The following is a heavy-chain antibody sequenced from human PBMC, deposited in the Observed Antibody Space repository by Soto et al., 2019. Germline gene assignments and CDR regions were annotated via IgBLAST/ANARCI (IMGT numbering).Heavy chain of an antibody. D-gene: IGHD5-12*01. CDR1: GFTFSSYG. Sequence: QVQLVESGGGVVQPGRSLRLSCAASGFTFSSYGMHWVRQAPGKGLEWVAVISYDGSNKYYADSVKGRFTISRDNSKNTLYLQMNSLRAEDTAVYYCAKPQNGLRSPHDWGQGTLVTVSS. CDR3: AKPQNGLRSPHD. J-gene: IGHJ4*02. CDR2: ISYDGSNK. V-gene: IGHV3-30*18.